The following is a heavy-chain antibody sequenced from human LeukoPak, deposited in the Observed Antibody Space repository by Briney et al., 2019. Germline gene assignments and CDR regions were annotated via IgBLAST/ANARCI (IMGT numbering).Heavy chain of an antibody. CDR2: ISAYNGNT. Sequence: ASVKVSCKASGYTFTSYGISWVRQAPGQGLEWMGWISAYNGNTNYAQKLQGRVTMTTDTSTSTAYLELRSLRSDDTAVYYWARDPLAVADHWFDPWGQGTLVTVSS. CDR3: ARDPLAVADHWFDP. J-gene: IGHJ5*02. CDR1: GYTFTSYG. D-gene: IGHD6-19*01. V-gene: IGHV1-18*01.